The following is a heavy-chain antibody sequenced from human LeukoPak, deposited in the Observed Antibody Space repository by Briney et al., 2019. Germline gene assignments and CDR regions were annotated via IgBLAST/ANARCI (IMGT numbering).Heavy chain of an antibody. CDR2: IRGDGSVK. J-gene: IGHJ4*02. CDR1: GFTLSNVW. CDR3: GRSVAAPADY. V-gene: IGHV3-7*03. D-gene: IGHD6-6*01. Sequence: GGSLRLSCATSGFTLSNVWMSWVRQAPGKGLEWVGNIRGDGSVKFYLDSVKGRFTISRDNTNSVSLRMNNLKAEDTAVYYCGRSVAAPADYWGQGTLVIVSS.